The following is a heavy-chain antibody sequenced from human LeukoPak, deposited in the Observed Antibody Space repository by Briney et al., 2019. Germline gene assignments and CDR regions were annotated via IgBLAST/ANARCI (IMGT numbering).Heavy chain of an antibody. CDR1: GGSISSYY. CDR2: INSSGST. J-gene: IGHJ5*02. V-gene: IGHV4-4*07. Sequence: ETLSLTCTVSGGSISSYYWSWIRQPAGKGLEWIGRINSSGSTNYNPSLKSRVTLSIDTSKSQFSLKLSSVTAADTAVYYCARGGNNWFDPWGQGTLVTVS. CDR3: ARGGNNWFDP.